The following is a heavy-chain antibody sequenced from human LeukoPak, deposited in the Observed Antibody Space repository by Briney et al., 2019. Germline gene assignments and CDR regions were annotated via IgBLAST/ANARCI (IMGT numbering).Heavy chain of an antibody. CDR2: ISTTGGNT. D-gene: IGHD1/OR15-1a*01. J-gene: IGHJ4*02. CDR1: GFTFSNYA. CDR3: VRTIGQYDY. V-gene: IGHV3-64D*09. Sequence: GGSLRLSCSASGFTFSNYALHWVRQAPGKGLEYVSAISTTGGNTYYADSVRDGFTVSRDNSKNTLYLQMSSLRAEDTAVYYCVRTIGQYDYWGQGTLVTVSS.